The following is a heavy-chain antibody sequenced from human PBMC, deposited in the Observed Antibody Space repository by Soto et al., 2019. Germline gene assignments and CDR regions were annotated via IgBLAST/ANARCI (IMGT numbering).Heavy chain of an antibody. V-gene: IGHV4-31*03. CDR3: ARVNPIWGSYRPAFHWYFDL. CDR2: IYYSGST. CDR1: GGSISSGGYY. Sequence: ASETLSLTCTVSGGSISSGGYYRSWIRQHPGKGLEWIGYIYYSGSTYYNPSLKSRVTISVDTSKNQFSLKLSSVTAADTAVYYCARVNPIWGSYRPAFHWYFDLWGRGTLVTVSS. J-gene: IGHJ2*01. D-gene: IGHD3-16*02.